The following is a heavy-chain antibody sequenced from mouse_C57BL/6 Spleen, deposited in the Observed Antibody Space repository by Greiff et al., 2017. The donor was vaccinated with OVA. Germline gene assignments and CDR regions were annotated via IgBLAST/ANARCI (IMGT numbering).Heavy chain of an antibody. CDR3: ARSTMVTGLFDY. CDR1: GYAFSSSW. V-gene: IGHV1-82*01. D-gene: IGHD2-2*01. Sequence: VKLQESGPELVKPGASVKISCKASGYAFSSSWMNWVKQRPGKGLEWIGRIYPGDGDTNYNGKFKGKATLTADKSSSTAYMQLSSLTSEDSAVYFCARSTMVTGLFDYWGQGTTLTVSS. J-gene: IGHJ2*01. CDR2: IYPGDGDT.